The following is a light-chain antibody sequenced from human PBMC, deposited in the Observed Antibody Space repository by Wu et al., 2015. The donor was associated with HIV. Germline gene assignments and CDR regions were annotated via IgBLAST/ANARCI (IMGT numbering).Light chain of an antibody. CDR1: QSVGIY. J-gene: IGKJ5*01. CDR2: DAS. CDR3: QQRTNWPIT. Sequence: EIVLTQSPAALSLSPGERATLSCRATQSVGIYLAWYQQKPGQAPRLLIYDASNRATGIPARFSGSGSGTGFTLTITRLEPEDFAVYYCQQRTNWPITFGQGTRLEIK. V-gene: IGKV3-11*01.